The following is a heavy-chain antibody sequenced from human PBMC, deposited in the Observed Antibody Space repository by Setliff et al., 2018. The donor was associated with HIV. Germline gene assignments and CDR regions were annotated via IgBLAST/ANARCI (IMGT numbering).Heavy chain of an antibody. CDR2: ISPNNGDT. CDR3: AGVPGGGGNWFDP. D-gene: IGHD3-16*01. CDR1: GYTFTDYF. V-gene: IGHV1-2*02. J-gene: IGHJ5*02. Sequence: GASVKVSCKASGYTFTDYFMHWVRQAPGQGLEWMGWISPNNGDTTIPQRFQGRVTMTSDTSTSTVYMELTSLTSEDTAMYFCAGVPGGGGNWFDPWGQGTLVTVSS.